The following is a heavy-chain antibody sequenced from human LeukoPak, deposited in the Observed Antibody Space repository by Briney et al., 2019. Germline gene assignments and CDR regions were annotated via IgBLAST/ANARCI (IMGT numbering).Heavy chain of an antibody. CDR2: ISDDGRNK. J-gene: IGHJ4*02. CDR3: AKDRETTASGTFDY. D-gene: IGHD1-1*01. CDR1: AFTFSIYG. Sequence: PGRSLRLSCVASAFTFSIYGMHWVRQAPGKGLEWVAVISDDGRNKKYADSVRGRFTISRDDSNNTLYLQMNSLRAEDTGVYYCAKDRETTASGTFDYWGQGTLVTVSS. V-gene: IGHV3-30*18.